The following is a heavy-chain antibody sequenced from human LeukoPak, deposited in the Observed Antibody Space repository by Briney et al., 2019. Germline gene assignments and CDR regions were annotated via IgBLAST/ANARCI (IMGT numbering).Heavy chain of an antibody. CDR3: ATEKGDSPDY. Sequence: PGGSLRLSCAASGFTVSSNYMSWVRQAPGKGLEWVSAISGSASNTYYADSVKGRFTISRDNSKNTLFLQVNSLRVEDTAVYYCATEKGDSPDYWGQGTLVTVSS. CDR1: GFTVSSNY. CDR2: ISGSASNT. D-gene: IGHD2-21*01. J-gene: IGHJ4*02. V-gene: IGHV3-23*01.